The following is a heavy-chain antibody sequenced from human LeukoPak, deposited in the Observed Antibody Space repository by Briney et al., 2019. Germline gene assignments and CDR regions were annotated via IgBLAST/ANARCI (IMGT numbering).Heavy chain of an antibody. CDR3: ARAPGGSYYYYFDY. Sequence: SETLSLTCTVSGGSISSNYWNWIRQPPGKGLEWIGYICNSGSTNYNPSLKSRVTISVDTSKNQLSLKLTSVTAADTAVYYCARAPGGSYYYYFDYWGQGTLVTVSP. CDR2: ICNSGST. V-gene: IGHV4-59*01. D-gene: IGHD1-26*01. J-gene: IGHJ4*02. CDR1: GGSISSNY.